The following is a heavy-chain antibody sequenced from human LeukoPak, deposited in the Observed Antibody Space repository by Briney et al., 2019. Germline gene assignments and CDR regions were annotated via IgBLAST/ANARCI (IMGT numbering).Heavy chain of an antibody. J-gene: IGHJ4*02. CDR1: GFTFSSYE. CDR2: ISSSGSSI. V-gene: IGHV3-48*03. D-gene: IGHD1-26*01. CDR3: AKDRGSLRPRHFDY. Sequence: GGSLRLSCAASGFTFSSYEMNWVRQAPGKGLEWVSYISSSGSSIYYADSVKGRFTISGDNSKNTLYLQMNSLRAEDTAVYYCAKDRGSLRPRHFDYWGQGTLVTVSS.